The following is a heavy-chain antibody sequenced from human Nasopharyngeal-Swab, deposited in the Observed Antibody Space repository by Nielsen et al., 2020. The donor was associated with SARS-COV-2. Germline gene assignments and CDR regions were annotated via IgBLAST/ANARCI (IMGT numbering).Heavy chain of an antibody. CDR1: GFTFSSYW. CDR3: AKDAENYYDSSGYYDPRGDAFDI. D-gene: IGHD3-22*01. CDR2: ISGSGGST. V-gene: IGHV3-23*01. Sequence: GESLKISCAASGFTFSSYWMHWVRQAPGKGLEWVSAISGSGGSTYYADSVKGRFTISRDNSKNTLYLQMNSLRAEDTAVYYCAKDAENYYDSSGYYDPRGDAFDIWGQGTMVTVSS. J-gene: IGHJ3*02.